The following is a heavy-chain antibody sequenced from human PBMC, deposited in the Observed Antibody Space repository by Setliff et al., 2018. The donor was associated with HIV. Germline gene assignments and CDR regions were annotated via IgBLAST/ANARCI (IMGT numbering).Heavy chain of an antibody. CDR2: IYTSGNT. J-gene: IGHJ4*01. Sequence: SETLSLTCTVSGGSISSGRNYWSWIRQTAGKGLEWIGRIYTSGNTYYNPSLKSRVTISVDTSKNQVSLKLSSVTAADTAVYYCARSRGVATITIFDYWGQGTLVTVSS. CDR1: GGSISSGRNY. CDR3: ARSRGVATITIFDY. D-gene: IGHD5-12*01. V-gene: IGHV4-61*02.